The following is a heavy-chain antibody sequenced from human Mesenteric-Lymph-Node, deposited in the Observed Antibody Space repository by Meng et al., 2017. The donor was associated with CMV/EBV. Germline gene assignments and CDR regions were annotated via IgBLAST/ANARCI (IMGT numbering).Heavy chain of an antibody. D-gene: IGHD7-27*01. CDR2: IKQDGSEQ. J-gene: IGHJ4*02. CDR3: ARGKLGIDY. CDR1: GFTFSNYW. Sequence: GESLKISCAASGFTFSNYWMSWVRQAPGKGLEWVANIKQDGSEQYYVDSVKGRFTISRDNAKNSLYLEMNSLRAEDTAVYYCARGKLGIDYWGQGTLVTVSS. V-gene: IGHV3-7*01.